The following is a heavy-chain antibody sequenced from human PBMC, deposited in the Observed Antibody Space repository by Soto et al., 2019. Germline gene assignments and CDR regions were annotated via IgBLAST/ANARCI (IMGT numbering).Heavy chain of an antibody. D-gene: IGHD3-10*01. CDR2: IHHDGGT. CDR3: AKAGSWFPDS. Sequence: QVQLQESGPGLVKPSGTLSLTCAVSGYSVSSGSWWGWVRQPPGKGLEWIGEIHHDGGTFYKPSLRSRVTMSLDTSKNQFSLDLSSVTAADTALYYCAKAGSWFPDSWGQGTLVTVSS. V-gene: IGHV4-4*02. CDR1: GYSVSSGSW. J-gene: IGHJ4*02.